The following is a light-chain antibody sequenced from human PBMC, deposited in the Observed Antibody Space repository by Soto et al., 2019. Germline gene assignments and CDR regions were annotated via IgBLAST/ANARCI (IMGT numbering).Light chain of an antibody. CDR1: LSVLYSSNNNNY. V-gene: IGKV4-1*01. CDR2: WAS. J-gene: IGKJ1*01. Sequence: DIVMTQSPDSLTVSLGEGATINCKSSLSVLYSSNNNNYLAWYQQKPGQPPKLLISWASTRESGVPDRFSGSGSGTDFTLTISSLQAEDVAIYYCQRYYSSPVTFGQGTKVEIK. CDR3: QRYYSSPVT.